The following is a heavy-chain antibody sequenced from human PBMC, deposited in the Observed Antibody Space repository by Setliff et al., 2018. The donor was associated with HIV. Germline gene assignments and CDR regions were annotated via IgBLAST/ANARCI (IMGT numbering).Heavy chain of an antibody. CDR1: GGSVGSSSYY. D-gene: IGHD2-15*01. J-gene: IGHJ5*02. CDR2: IYYTGNT. Sequence: SETLSLTCTVSGGSVGSSSYYWAWIRQPPGKGLEWIGSIYYTGNTKYNPSLESRVTFSIDTSENQFSLRLASVTAADTAIYYCARVSRLHPFDPWGQGTLVTVSS. CDR3: ARVSRLHPFDP. V-gene: IGHV4-39*07.